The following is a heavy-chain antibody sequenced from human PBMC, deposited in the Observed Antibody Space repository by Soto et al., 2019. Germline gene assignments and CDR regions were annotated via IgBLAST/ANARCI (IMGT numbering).Heavy chain of an antibody. V-gene: IGHV1-2*04. CDR2: INPNSGGT. J-gene: IGHJ6*03. Sequence: ASVKVSCKASGYTFTGYYMHWVRQAPGQWLEWMGWINPNSGGTNYAQKFQGWVTMTRDTSISTAYMELSRLRSDDTAVYYCARSRMVRGYYYYYMDVWGKGTTVTVSS. D-gene: IGHD2-8*01. CDR3: ARSRMVRGYYYYYMDV. CDR1: GYTFTGYY.